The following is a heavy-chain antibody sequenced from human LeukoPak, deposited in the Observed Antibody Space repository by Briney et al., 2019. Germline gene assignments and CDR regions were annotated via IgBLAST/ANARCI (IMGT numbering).Heavy chain of an antibody. CDR1: GFTFSSYA. V-gene: IGHV3-30-3*01. CDR2: ISYDGSNK. Sequence: GGSLRLSCAASGFTFSSYAMHWVRQAPGKGLEWVAVISYDGSNKYYADSVKGRFTISRDNSKNTLYLQMNSLRAEDTAVYYCARDETGDDYYYYYMDVWGKGTTVTVSS. CDR3: ARDETGDDYYYYYMDV. J-gene: IGHJ6*03.